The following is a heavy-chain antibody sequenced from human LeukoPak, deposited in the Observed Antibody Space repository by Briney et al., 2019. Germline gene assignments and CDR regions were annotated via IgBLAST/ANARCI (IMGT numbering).Heavy chain of an antibody. CDR1: GGSISSYY. J-gene: IGHJ6*02. Sequence: SSETLSLTCTVSGGSISSYYWSWTRQPPGKGLEWIGYIYYSGSTNYNPPLKSRVTISVDTSKNQFSLKLSSVTAADTAVYYCARLGFYYYGMDVWGQGTTVTVSS. CDR2: IYYSGST. CDR3: ARLGFYYYGMDV. V-gene: IGHV4-59*08. D-gene: IGHD1-26*01.